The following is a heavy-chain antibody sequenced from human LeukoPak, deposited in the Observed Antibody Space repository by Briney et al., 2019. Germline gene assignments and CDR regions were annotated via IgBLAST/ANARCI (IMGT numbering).Heavy chain of an antibody. CDR1: GGSISGYY. J-gene: IGHJ3*02. Sequence: SETLSLTCTVSGGSISGYYWSWIRQPPGKGLEYIGYIYYSGSTNYNPSLKSRVTISVDTSKNQFSLKLSSVTAADTAVYYCASANTGSTAAHAFEIWGQGTMVTVSS. D-gene: IGHD6-25*01. V-gene: IGHV4-59*01. CDR2: IYYSGST. CDR3: ASANTGSTAAHAFEI.